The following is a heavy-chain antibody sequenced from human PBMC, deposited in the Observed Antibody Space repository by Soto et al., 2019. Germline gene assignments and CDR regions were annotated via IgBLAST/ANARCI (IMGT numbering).Heavy chain of an antibody. J-gene: IGHJ4*02. CDR2: IYSGGST. D-gene: IGHD3-16*01. V-gene: IGHV3-66*01. CDR1: GFTVSSNY. Sequence: EVQLVESGGGLVQPGGSLRLSCAASGFTVSSNYMSWVRQAPGKGLEWVSVIYSGGSTYYADSVKGRFTISRDNSKNTLYLQMNSLRAEDTAVYYCASTRSSHDYPHYWGQGTLVTVSS. CDR3: ASTRSSHDYPHY.